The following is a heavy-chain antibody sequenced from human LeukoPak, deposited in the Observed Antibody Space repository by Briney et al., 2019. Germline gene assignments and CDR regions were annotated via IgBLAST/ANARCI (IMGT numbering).Heavy chain of an antibody. CDR2: NYYSASP. Sequence: SETLSLTCSVSGGPISGTSYYWGWIRQPPGKGLEWIGSNYYSASPYYNPSLKSRVTISVDTSKNQFSLSLNSVTAADTAVYYCARETNWSDSSGYITYFYHYMDVWGKGTTVTVSS. CDR3: ARETNWSDSSGYITYFYHYMDV. D-gene: IGHD3-22*01. CDR1: GGPISGTSYY. V-gene: IGHV4-39*01. J-gene: IGHJ6*03.